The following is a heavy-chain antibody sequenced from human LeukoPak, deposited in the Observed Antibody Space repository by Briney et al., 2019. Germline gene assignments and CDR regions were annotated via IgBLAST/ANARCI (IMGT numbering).Heavy chain of an antibody. CDR1: GGTFSSYA. CDR2: IIPIFGTA. J-gene: IGHJ4*02. CDR3: ARNSGSYFPFDY. V-gene: IGHV1-69*05. Sequence: ASVKVSCKASGGTFSSYAISWVRQAPGQGLEWMGGIIPIFGTANYAQKFQGRVTITTDESTSTAYMELSSLRSEDTAVYYCARNSGSYFPFDYWGQGTLVTVSS. D-gene: IGHD1-26*01.